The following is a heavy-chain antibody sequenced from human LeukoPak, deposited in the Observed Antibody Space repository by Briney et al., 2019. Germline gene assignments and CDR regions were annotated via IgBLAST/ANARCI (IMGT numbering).Heavy chain of an antibody. CDR3: ARHGGTLDYFDS. D-gene: IGHD1-26*01. J-gene: IGHJ4*02. CDR2: IYYGGTT. CDR1: NGSISTYY. V-gene: IGHV4-59*08. Sequence: SETLSLTCSVSNGSISTYYWSWIRQSPGKGLEWIGYIYYGGTTSYNPSLKRRVTISVHSPKNHFSLRLTSWTAADTALYYCARHGGTLDYFDSWGPGSLVIVSS.